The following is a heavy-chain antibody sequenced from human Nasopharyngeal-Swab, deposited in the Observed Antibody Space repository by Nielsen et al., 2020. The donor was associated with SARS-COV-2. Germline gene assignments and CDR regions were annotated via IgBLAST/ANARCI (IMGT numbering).Heavy chain of an antibody. Sequence: GSLRLSCAVYGGSFSGYYWSWIRQPPGKGLEWIGEINHSGSTNYNPSLKSRVTISVDTSKNQFSLKLSSVTAADMAVYYCARGLSLDYWGQGTLVTVSS. CDR3: ARGLSLDY. J-gene: IGHJ4*02. CDR1: GGSFSGYY. CDR2: INHSGST. V-gene: IGHV4-34*01.